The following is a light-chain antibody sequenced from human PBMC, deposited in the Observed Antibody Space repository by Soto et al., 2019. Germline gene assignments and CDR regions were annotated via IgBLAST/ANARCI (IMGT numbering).Light chain of an antibody. CDR1: SGHSSYA. Sequence: QAVVTQSPSASASLGASVKLTCTLSSGHSSYAIAWHQQQPEKGPRYLMKLNSDGSHSKGDGIPDRFSGSSSGAERYLTISSLQSEDEADYYCQTWCTGTLVFGGGTKLTVL. CDR3: QTWCTGTLV. V-gene: IGLV4-69*01. J-gene: IGLJ2*01. CDR2: LNSDGSH.